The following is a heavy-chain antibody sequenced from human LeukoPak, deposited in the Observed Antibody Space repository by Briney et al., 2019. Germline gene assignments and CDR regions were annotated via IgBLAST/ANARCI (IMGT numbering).Heavy chain of an antibody. Sequence: ASVKVSCEASGGTFSSYAISWVRQAPGQGLEWMGGIIPIFGTANYAQKFQGRVTITADESTSTAYMELSSLRSEDTAVYYCARESKLGAAPTGGYYYYGMDVWGQGTTVTVSS. CDR2: IIPIFGTA. CDR3: ARESKLGAAPTGGYYYYGMDV. D-gene: IGHD2-15*01. V-gene: IGHV1-69*13. CDR1: GGTFSSYA. J-gene: IGHJ6*02.